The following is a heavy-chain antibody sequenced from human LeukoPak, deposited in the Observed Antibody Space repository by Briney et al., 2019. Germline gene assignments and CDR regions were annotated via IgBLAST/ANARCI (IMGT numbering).Heavy chain of an antibody. CDR3: ARGAILRILGSRNYYNFGDAFDI. V-gene: IGHV1-18*01. CDR1: GYTFTSYG. CDR2: INAYNGNT. Sequence: GASVKVSCKASGYTFTSYGINWVRQAPGQGLEWMGWINAYNGNTNYAQKLQGRVIVTTDTSTSTAYMELRSLRADDTAVYYCARGAILRILGSRNYYNFGDAFDIWGQGTMVTVSS. D-gene: IGHD3-10*01. J-gene: IGHJ3*02.